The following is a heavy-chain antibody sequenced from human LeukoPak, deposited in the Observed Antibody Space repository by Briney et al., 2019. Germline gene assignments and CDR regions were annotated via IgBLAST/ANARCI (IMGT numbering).Heavy chain of an antibody. V-gene: IGHV1-18*01. CDR2: ISAYNGNT. CDR3: ARDRSYDSSGYYAHFDY. CDR1: GYTFSSYG. J-gene: IGHJ4*02. D-gene: IGHD3-22*01. Sequence: ASVKVSCKASGYTFSSYGISWVRQAPGQGLEWMGWISAYNGNTNYAQKLQGRVTMTTDTSTSTVYMELSSLRSEDTAVYYCARDRSYDSSGYYAHFDYWGQGTLVTVSS.